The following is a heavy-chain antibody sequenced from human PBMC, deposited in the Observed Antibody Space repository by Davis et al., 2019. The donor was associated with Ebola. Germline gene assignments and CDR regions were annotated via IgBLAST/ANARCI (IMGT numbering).Heavy chain of an antibody. CDR2: IHHSGST. V-gene: IGHV4-34*01. J-gene: IGHJ3*02. D-gene: IGHD1-26*01. CDR1: GPFRGFF. CDR3: ARPWYSGTYYDAYDI. Sequence: MPSETLSLTCAVSGPFRGFFWSWIRQPPGKGLEWIGEIHHSGSTNSNPSLTSRVTISLDTSKNQFSLKLSSATAADTAVYYCARPWYSGTYYDAYDIWGQGTMVAVSS.